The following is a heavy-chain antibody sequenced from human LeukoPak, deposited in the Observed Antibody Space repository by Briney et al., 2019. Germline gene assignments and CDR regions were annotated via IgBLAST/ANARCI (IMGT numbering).Heavy chain of an antibody. D-gene: IGHD3-10*01. CDR3: ARTDLLWFGEGKSYYMDV. Sequence: PSETVSLTCAVYGGSFSGYYWSWIRQPPGKGLEWIGEINHSGSTNYNPSLKSRVTISVDTSKNQFSLKLSSVTAADTAVYYCARTDLLWFGEGKSYYMDVWGKGTTVTISS. CDR2: INHSGST. V-gene: IGHV4-34*01. CDR1: GGSFSGYY. J-gene: IGHJ6*03.